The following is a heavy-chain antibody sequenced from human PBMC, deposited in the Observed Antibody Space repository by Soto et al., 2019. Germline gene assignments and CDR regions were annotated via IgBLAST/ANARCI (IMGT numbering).Heavy chain of an antibody. CDR3: ARVSAAGWDVNGREYCDH. CDR1: GFIFGNFY. CDR2: ISSRDRSI. Sequence: PGRSIRLSSTASGFIFGNFYRRWVLDATGKGLEWVTSISSRDRSIYYADSVKGRFTIFMDNAKNSLFLSMSDLRAADTAVYYCARVSAAGWDVNGREYCDHWGLGTLVTVPS. J-gene: IGHJ1*01. V-gene: IGHV3-11*01. D-gene: IGHD6-19*01.